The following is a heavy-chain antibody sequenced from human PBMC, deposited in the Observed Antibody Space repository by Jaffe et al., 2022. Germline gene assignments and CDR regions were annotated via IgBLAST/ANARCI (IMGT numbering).Heavy chain of an antibody. CDR2: ISGSGGST. Sequence: EVQLLESGGGLVQPGGSLRLSCAASGFTFSSYAMSWVRQAPGKGLEWVSAISGSGGSTYYADSVKGRFTISRDNSKNTLYLQMNSLRAEDTAVYYCAKDEITIFGVVIVSGFDYWGQGTLVTVSS. CDR3: AKDEITIFGVVIVSGFDY. J-gene: IGHJ4*02. CDR1: GFTFSSYA. V-gene: IGHV3-23*01. D-gene: IGHD3-3*01.